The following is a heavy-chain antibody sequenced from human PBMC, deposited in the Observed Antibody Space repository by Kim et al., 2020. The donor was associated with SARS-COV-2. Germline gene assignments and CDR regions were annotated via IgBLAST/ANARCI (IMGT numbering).Heavy chain of an antibody. CDR2: ISYDGSNK. CDR1: GFTFSSYG. CDR3: ARVRAGVVDY. V-gene: IGHV3-33*05. D-gene: IGHD3-3*01. Sequence: GGSLRLSCAASGFTFSSYGMHWVRQAPGKGLEWVAVISYDGSNKYYADSVKGRFTISRDNSKNTLYLQMNSLRAEDTAVYYCARVRAGVVDYWGQGTLVT. J-gene: IGHJ4*02.